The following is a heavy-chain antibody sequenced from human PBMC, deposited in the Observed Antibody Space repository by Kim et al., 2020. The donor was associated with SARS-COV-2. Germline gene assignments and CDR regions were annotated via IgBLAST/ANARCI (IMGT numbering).Heavy chain of an antibody. CDR2: IYYSGST. J-gene: IGHJ5*02. V-gene: IGHV4-31*03. CDR3: ARSGGSMGFWFDP. CDR1: GGSISSGGYY. Sequence: SETLSLTCTVSGGSISSGGYYWSWIRQHPGKGLEWIGYIYYSGSTYYNPSLKSRVTISVDTSKNQFSLKLSSVTAADTAVYYCARSGGSMGFWFDPWGQGTLVTVSS. D-gene: IGHD2-15*01.